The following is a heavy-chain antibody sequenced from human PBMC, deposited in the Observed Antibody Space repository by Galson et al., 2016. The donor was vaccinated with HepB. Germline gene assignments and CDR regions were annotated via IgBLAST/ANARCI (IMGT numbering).Heavy chain of an antibody. J-gene: IGHJ6*02. Sequence: SVKVSCKASGYTFTTYFIHWVRQAPGQGLEWMGVINPSGGSTAYAQKFQGRLTLTRDTSTSTVYMELSSLKSDDTAVYYCARDPPYSYDTNIPFRLVPGYFYYGMDVWGQGTTVTVSS. CDR3: ARDPPYSYDTNIPFRLVPGYFYYGMDV. CDR1: GYTFTTYF. V-gene: IGHV1-46*01. CDR2: INPSGGST. D-gene: IGHD3-22*01.